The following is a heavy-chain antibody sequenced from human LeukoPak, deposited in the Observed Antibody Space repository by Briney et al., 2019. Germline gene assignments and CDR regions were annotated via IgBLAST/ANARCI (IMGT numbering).Heavy chain of an antibody. CDR1: GFTFSTYW. Sequence: GGSLRLSCAASGFTFSTYWMHWVRQAPGEGLMWVSRLNSDGSTTVYADSVKGRFAISRDNAKNTLYLQMNSLRAEDTAMYYCARAKGGPGSTWAYDIWGQGTMVTVSS. V-gene: IGHV3-74*01. CDR3: ARAKGGPGSTWAYDI. D-gene: IGHD6-13*01. J-gene: IGHJ3*02. CDR2: LNSDGSTT.